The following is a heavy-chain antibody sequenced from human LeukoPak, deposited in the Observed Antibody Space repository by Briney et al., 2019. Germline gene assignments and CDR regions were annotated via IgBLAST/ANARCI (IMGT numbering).Heavy chain of an antibody. CDR3: AKETSTAMVPYYFDY. V-gene: IGHV3-53*05. CDR2: IYSGGST. Sequence: GGSLRLSCAASGFTVSSNYMSWVRQAPGKGLEWVSIIYSGGSTFYADSVKGRFTISRDNSKNTLYLQMNSLRAEDTAVYYCAKETSTAMVPYYFDYWGQGTLVTVSS. J-gene: IGHJ4*02. D-gene: IGHD5-18*01. CDR1: GFTVSSNY.